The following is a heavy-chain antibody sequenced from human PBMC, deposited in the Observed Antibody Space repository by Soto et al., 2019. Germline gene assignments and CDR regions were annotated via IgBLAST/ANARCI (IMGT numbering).Heavy chain of an antibody. J-gene: IGHJ6*03. CDR2: IYYSGST. CDR3: ARHEHGYYYYYMDV. CDR1: GGSISSSSYY. Sequence: AESRSRTWTVSGGSISSSSYYWGWIRQPPGKGLEWIGSIYYSGSTYYNPSLKSRVTISVDTSKNQFSLKLSSVTAADTAVYYCARHEHGYYYYYMDVWGKGPTVTVSS. V-gene: IGHV4-39*01.